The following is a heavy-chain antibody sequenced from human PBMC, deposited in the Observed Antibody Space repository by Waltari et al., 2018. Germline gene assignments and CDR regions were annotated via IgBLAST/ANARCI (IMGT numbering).Heavy chain of an antibody. D-gene: IGHD2-8*01. V-gene: IGHV1-2*02. J-gene: IGHJ5*02. Sequence: QVQLVQSGAEVKKPGASVKVSCKASGYTFTGYYMHWVRQAPGQGLEWMGWINPNSGGTNYAQKFKGRVTMTRDTSISTAYMELSRLRSDDTAVYYCARTPIVLMSPEWFDPWGQGTLVTVSS. CDR1: GYTFTGYY. CDR3: ARTPIVLMSPEWFDP. CDR2: INPNSGGT.